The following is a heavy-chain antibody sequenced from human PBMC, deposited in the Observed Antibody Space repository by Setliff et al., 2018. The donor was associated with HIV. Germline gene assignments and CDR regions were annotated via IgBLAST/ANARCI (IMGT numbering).Heavy chain of an antibody. Sequence: ASVKVSCKASGYTFTSCGISWVRQAPGQGLEWMGWISAYNGNTNYAQKLQGRVTMTTDTSTSTAYMELSSLRSEDTAVYYCARCGAGEWHLYMDVWGKGTAVTVSS. D-gene: IGHD3-16*01. CDR1: GYTFTSCG. CDR2: ISAYNGNT. J-gene: IGHJ6*03. V-gene: IGHV1-18*01. CDR3: ARCGAGEWHLYMDV.